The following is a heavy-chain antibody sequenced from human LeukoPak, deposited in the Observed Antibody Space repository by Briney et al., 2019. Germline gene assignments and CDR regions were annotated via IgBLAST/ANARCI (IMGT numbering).Heavy chain of an antibody. D-gene: IGHD1-26*01. CDR1: GDSISSYY. CDR3: ATDGPSGSYDY. Sequence: PSETLSLTCTVSGDSISSYYWSWIRQPAGKGLEWIGRIYTSGSTNNNPSLKSRVTMSVDTSKNQLSLKLSSVTAADTAVYYCATDGPSGSYDYWGQGTLVTVSS. V-gene: IGHV4-4*07. CDR2: IYTSGST. J-gene: IGHJ4*02.